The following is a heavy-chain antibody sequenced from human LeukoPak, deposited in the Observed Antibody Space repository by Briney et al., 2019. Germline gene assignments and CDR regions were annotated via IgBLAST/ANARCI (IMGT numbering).Heavy chain of an antibody. Sequence: SETLSFTGAVYGGSFSGYYWTWIRQPPGKGLEWIGEINHSGSTNHNPSPKSRVTISVDTSKNQFSLKLSSVTAADTAVYYCARGKGSGWTFDYWGQETVVTVSS. D-gene: IGHD6-19*01. CDR2: INHSGST. CDR3: ARGKGSGWTFDY. V-gene: IGHV4-34*01. CDR1: GGSFSGYY. J-gene: IGHJ4*02.